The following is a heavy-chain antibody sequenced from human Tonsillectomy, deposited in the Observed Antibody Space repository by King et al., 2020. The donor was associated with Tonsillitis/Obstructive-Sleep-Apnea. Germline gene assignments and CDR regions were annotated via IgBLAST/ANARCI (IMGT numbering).Heavy chain of an antibody. CDR2: ISGDGGST. D-gene: IGHD2-2*01. J-gene: IGHJ4*02. V-gene: IGHV3-43*02. CDR1: GFTFDDYA. Sequence: QLVQSGGGVVQPGGSLRLSCAASGFTFDDYAMHWVRQAPGKGLEWVSLISGDGGSTYYADSVKGRFTISRDNSKNSLYLQMNSLRTEDTALYYCAKEMGGGREDIVVVPAAIGDYWGQGTLVTVSS. CDR3: AKEMGGGREDIVVVPAAIGDY.